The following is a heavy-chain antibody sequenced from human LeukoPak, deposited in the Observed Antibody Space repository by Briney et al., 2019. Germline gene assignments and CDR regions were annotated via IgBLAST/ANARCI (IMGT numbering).Heavy chain of an antibody. Sequence: GGTLRLSCAASGFSFSSHGMSWVRQAPGKGLEWVSGIIGGAGGTYYADSVKGRFTISRGNAKNTLYLQMDSLRAEDTAMYYCAREILEPGKTHEYWGQGTLVTVSS. CDR3: AREILEPGKTHEY. CDR2: IIGGAGGT. J-gene: IGHJ4*02. D-gene: IGHD1-1*01. V-gene: IGHV3-23*01. CDR1: GFSFSSHG.